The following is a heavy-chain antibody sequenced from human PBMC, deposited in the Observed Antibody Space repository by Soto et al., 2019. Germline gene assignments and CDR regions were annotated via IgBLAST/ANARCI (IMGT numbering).Heavy chain of an antibody. CDR2: ISSSSSYI. Sequence: EVQLVESGGGLVKPGGSLRLSCAASGFTFSSYSMNWVRQAPGKGLEWVSSISSSSSYIYYADSVKVRFTISRDNAKNSLYLQMDSLRAEDTAVYYCAPTQLGSDAFDIWGQVTMVTVSS. V-gene: IGHV3-21*01. J-gene: IGHJ3*02. CDR1: GFTFSSYS. CDR3: APTQLGSDAFDI. D-gene: IGHD6-6*01.